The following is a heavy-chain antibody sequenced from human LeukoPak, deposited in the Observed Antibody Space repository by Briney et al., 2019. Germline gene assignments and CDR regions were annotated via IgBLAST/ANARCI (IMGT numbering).Heavy chain of an antibody. D-gene: IGHD6-13*01. J-gene: IGHJ3*02. V-gene: IGHV5-51*01. CDR3: ARTIQQLDAFDI. Sequence: GESLKISCKGSGYSFTSYWIGWVRRLPGKGLGGMGIIYPGDSDTRYSPSFQGQVTISADKSISTAYLQWSSLKASDTAMYYCARTIQQLDAFDIWGQGTMVTVSS. CDR2: IYPGDSDT. CDR1: GYSFTSYW.